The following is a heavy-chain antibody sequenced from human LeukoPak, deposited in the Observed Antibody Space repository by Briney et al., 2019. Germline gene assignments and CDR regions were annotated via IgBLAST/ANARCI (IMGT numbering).Heavy chain of an antibody. CDR1: GLTFNHHA. D-gene: IGHD2-21*01. CDR3: VCGSSGTDNEGY. V-gene: IGHV3-23*01. Sequence: GGSLRLSCVASGLTFNHHAMTWVRQAPGKGLEWVSSIGVSGDITYYADSVKGRFTISRDNSMNTLFLRMNSLRDEDTGVYYCVCGSSGTDNEGYWGQGTLVAVSS. CDR2: IGVSGDIT. J-gene: IGHJ4*02.